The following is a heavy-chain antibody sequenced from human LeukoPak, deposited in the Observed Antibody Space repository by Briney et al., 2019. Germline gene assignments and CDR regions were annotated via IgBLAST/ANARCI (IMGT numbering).Heavy chain of an antibody. V-gene: IGHV1-46*01. CDR2: INPSDDSP. D-gene: IGHD1-7*01. CDR1: GYTFTSYS. J-gene: IGHJ4*02. CDR3: ARGGNGNYQYYFDY. Sequence: ASVKVSCKASGYTFTSYSMHWVRQAPGQGLEWMGIINPSDDSPSYAQKFQGRVTMTSDTSTSTVYMELSSLRSEDTAVYYCARGGNGNYQYYFDYWGQGTLVTVSS.